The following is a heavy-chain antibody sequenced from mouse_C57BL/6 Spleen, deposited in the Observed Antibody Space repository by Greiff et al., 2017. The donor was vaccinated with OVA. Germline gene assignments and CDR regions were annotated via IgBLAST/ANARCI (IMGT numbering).Heavy chain of an antibody. CDR3: VRSDGVYFDY. J-gene: IGHJ2*01. V-gene: IGHV10-1*01. Sequence: EVQLVESGGGLVQPKGSLKLSCAASGFSFNTYAMNWVRQAPGKGLEWVARIRSKSNNYATYYADSVKDRFTISRDDSESMLYLQMNNLKTEDTAMYYCVRSDGVYFDYWGQGTTLTVSS. CDR1: GFSFNTYA. CDR2: IRSKSNNYAT.